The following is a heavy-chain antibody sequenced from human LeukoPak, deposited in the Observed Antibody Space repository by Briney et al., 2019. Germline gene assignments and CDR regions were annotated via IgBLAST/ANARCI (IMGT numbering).Heavy chain of an antibody. CDR1: GFTFSDYY. Sequence: GGSLRLSCAASGFTFSDYYMSWIRQAPGKGLEWVSYISSSGSTIYYADSVKGRFTISRDNAKNSLYLQMNSLRAEDTAVYYCARDRDGYNSRSPGTFDYWGQGTLVTVSS. J-gene: IGHJ4*02. CDR2: ISSSGSTI. V-gene: IGHV3-11*01. D-gene: IGHD5-24*01. CDR3: ARDRDGYNSRSPGTFDY.